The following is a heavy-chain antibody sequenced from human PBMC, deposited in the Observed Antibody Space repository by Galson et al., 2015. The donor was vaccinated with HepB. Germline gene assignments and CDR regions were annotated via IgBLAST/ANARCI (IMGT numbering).Heavy chain of an antibody. CDR2: IYYTGTT. CDR1: GDSINSDNYY. J-gene: IGHJ4*02. V-gene: IGHV4-39*01. D-gene: IGHD7-27*01. Sequence: TLSLTCTVSGDSINSDNYYWGWIRQPPGKGLEWIGNIYYTGTTYYNPSLKSRVTISVDRSNNQFSLKVTSVTAADTAMYYCASQAIYWGAFDYWGQGTLVPVSS. CDR3: ASQAIYWGAFDY.